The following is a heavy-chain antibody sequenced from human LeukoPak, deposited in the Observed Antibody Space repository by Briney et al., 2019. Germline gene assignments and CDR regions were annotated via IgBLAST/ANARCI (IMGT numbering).Heavy chain of an antibody. CDR1: GFSLSNQW. D-gene: IGHD1-1*01. V-gene: IGHV3-74*01. Sequence: GGSLRLSCAASGFSLSNQWMHGVRQAPGKGLVWVSRIDNDGSSTVYADSVKGRFTISRDNAKNTLYLQMNSLRAEDTALYYCAPSPAAQQDYWGQGILVTVSS. CDR3: APSPAAQQDY. CDR2: IDNDGSST. J-gene: IGHJ4*02.